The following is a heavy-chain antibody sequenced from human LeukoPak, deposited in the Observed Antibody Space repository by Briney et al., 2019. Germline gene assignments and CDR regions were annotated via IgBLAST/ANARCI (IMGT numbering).Heavy chain of an antibody. CDR1: NGSISNYF. CDR2: VHHSGTA. Sequence: SETLSLTCTVSNGSISNYFWSWIRQPPGKGLEWIGYVHHSGTANYTPSLMSRVNISIDTSEHRLSLKLSSVTAADTALYYCASLGGYYESSSYSQLDAFDIWGQGTMVTVSS. J-gene: IGHJ3*02. V-gene: IGHV4-59*01. CDR3: ASLGGYYESSSYSQLDAFDI. D-gene: IGHD3-22*01.